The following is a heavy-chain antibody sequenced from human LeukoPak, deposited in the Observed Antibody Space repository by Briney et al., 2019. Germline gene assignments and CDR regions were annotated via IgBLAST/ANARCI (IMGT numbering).Heavy chain of an antibody. J-gene: IGHJ4*02. Sequence: GGSLRLSCAASGFTFSCYAMRWVRPAPGKGLKWVSKNIDNGDGTYYAVSVKGRFTISRDNSKNALYLQMNSVRAEDRGVYYCARYRCGKRGCSMIVVWGQETLVTVSS. D-gene: IGHD3-22*01. CDR2: NIDNGDGT. CDR3: ARYRCGKRGCSMIVV. V-gene: IGHV3-23*01. CDR1: GFTFSCYA.